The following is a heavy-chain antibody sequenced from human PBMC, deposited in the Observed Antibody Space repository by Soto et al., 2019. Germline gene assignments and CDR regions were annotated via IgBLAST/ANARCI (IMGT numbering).Heavy chain of an antibody. D-gene: IGHD3-22*01. J-gene: IGHJ4*02. V-gene: IGHV4-30-4*01. Sequence: QVQLQESGPGLVKPSQTLSLTGTVSGGSISSGDYFWPWIRQPPVKGLEWIGYIHYSGSTNYNPSLKGRVTISLVASKNQFSLKLTSVTAADTAVYYCAHRGYYYGSGRYYWGQGTLVTVSS. CDR1: GGSISSGDYF. CDR2: IHYSGST. CDR3: AHRGYYYGSGRYY.